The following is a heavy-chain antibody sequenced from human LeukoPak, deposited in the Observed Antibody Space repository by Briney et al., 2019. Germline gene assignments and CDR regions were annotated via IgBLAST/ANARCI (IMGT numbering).Heavy chain of an antibody. CDR2: IYYSGST. CDR1: GGSFSSSSYY. CDR3: ARAMYSSGWYNEEWYFDY. V-gene: IGHV4-39*07. D-gene: IGHD6-19*01. Sequence: SETLSLTCTVSGGSFSSSSYYWGWIRQPPGKGLEWIGSIYYSGSTYYNPSLKSRVTISVDTSKNQFSLKLSSVTAADTAVYYCARAMYSSGWYNEEWYFDYWGQGTLVTVSS. J-gene: IGHJ4*02.